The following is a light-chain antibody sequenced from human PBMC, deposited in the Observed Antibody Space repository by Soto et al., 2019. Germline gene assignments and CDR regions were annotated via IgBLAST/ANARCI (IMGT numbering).Light chain of an antibody. J-gene: IGLJ2*01. V-gene: IGLV2-14*01. CDR2: EVT. CDR3: NSYTSSSTVV. Sequence: QSALTQPASVSGSPGQSITISCTGTSSDVGGYNYVSWYQQRPGKAPQLMIYEVTNRPSGISVRFSGSKSGNTASLTISGLQVEDEADYYCNSYTSSSTVVFGGGTKLTVL. CDR1: SSDVGGYNY.